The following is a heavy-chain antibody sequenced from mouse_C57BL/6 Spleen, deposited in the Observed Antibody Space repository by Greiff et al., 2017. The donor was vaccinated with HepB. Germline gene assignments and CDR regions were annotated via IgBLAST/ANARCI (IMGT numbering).Heavy chain of an antibody. D-gene: IGHD1-1*01. V-gene: IGHV1-52*01. CDR2: IDPSDSET. J-gene: IGHJ1*03. CDR1: GYTFTSYW. Sequence: VQLQQPGAELVRPGSSVKLSCKASGYTFTSYWMHWVKQRPIQGLEWIGNIDPSDSETHYNQKFKDKATLTVDKSSSTAYMQLSSLTSEDSAVYYCARNYYGSSPHWYFDVWGTGTTVTVSS. CDR3: ARNYYGSSPHWYFDV.